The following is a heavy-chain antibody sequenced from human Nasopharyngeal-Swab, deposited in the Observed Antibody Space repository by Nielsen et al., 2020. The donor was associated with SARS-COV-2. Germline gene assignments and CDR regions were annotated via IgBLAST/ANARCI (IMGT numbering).Heavy chain of an antibody. J-gene: IGHJ2*01. CDR3: AKVYTTIYWYFDL. D-gene: IGHD5-18*01. CDR1: GFTFSTYT. Sequence: ETLSLTCAASGFTFSTYTMSWVRQTPGKGLEWVSIITDTGESTYYADSVKGRFTISRDISKNTVYLQMNSLTVEDTAIYYCAKVYTTIYWYFDLWGRGTLVTVSS. V-gene: IGHV3-23*01. CDR2: ITDTGEST.